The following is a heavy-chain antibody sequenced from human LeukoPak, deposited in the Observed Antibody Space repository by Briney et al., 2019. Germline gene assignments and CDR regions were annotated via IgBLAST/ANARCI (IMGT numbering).Heavy chain of an antibody. V-gene: IGHV3-33*01. CDR1: GFTFSSYG. CDR3: AREAAGARGMDV. J-gene: IGHJ6*02. Sequence: SGGSLRLSCAASGFTFSSYGMHWVRQAPGKGLEWVAVIWYDGSNKYYADSVKGRFTISRDNSKNTLYLQMNSLRAEDTAVYYCAREAAGARGMDVWGQGTTVTVSS. CDR2: IWYDGSNK. D-gene: IGHD6-25*01.